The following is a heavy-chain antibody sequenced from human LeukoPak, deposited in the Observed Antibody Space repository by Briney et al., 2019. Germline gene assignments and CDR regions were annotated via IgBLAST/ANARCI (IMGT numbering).Heavy chain of an antibody. J-gene: IGHJ4*02. CDR3: AKSLYDESGWYYFDY. Sequence: GRSLRLSCAASGFTFSNYGMHWVRQAPGKGLEWLAVISYDGSDNYCADSVKGRFSISRDNPKNILNLQMNSLRVEDTAVYYCAKSLYDESGWYYFDYWGQGTLVTVSS. D-gene: IGHD6-19*01. CDR2: ISYDGSDN. CDR1: GFTFSNYG. V-gene: IGHV3-30*18.